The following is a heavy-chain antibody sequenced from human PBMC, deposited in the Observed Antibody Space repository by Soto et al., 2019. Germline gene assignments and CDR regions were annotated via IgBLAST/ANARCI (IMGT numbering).Heavy chain of an antibody. CDR3: AKDLMRDIVVVTAGGMDV. Sequence: GGSVRLSCAASGFTFSSYAMSWVRQALGKGLEWVSAISGSGGSTYYADSVKGRFTISRDNSKNTLYLQMNSLRAEDTAVYYCAKDLMRDIVVVTAGGMDVWGQETTVTDSS. CDR2: ISGSGGST. D-gene: IGHD2-2*01. J-gene: IGHJ6*02. CDR1: GFTFSSYA. V-gene: IGHV3-23*01.